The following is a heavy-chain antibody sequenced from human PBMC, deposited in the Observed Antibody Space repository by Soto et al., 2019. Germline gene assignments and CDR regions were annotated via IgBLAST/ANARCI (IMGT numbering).Heavy chain of an antibody. CDR3: ARLPPNRVYWFDP. CDR1: GGSISSGGYY. Sequence: SETLSLTCTVSGGSISSGGYYWSWIRQHPGKGLECIGYIYYSGSTYYNPSLKSRLTISIDRSKNQFSLNLNSVTAADTAVYYCARLPPNRVYWFDPWGQGAXVTVSS. J-gene: IGHJ5*02. CDR2: IYYSGST. D-gene: IGHD3-3*01. V-gene: IGHV4-31*03.